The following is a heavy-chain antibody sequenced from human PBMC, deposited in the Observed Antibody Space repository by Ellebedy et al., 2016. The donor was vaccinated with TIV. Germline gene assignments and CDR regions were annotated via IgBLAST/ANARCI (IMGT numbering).Heavy chain of an antibody. D-gene: IGHD5-18*01. CDR2: IDWDEDT. CDR3: AREDGEYSYGLDS. J-gene: IGHJ4*02. CDR1: GFSLSTSGMC. V-gene: IGHV2-70*10. Sequence: SGPTLVKPTETLTLTCTFSGFSLSTSGMCINWIRQSPGKALEWIARIDWDEDTYYSTSLQTRLTISKDRSRNQVVLTMTDMDPDDSAMYFCAREDGEYSYGLDSWGQGILVTVS.